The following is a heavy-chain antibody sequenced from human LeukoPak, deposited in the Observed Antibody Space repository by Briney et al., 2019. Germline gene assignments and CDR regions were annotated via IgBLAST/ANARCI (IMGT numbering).Heavy chain of an antibody. CDR2: LYTGGST. J-gene: IGHJ6*02. CDR1: GFTVSSNF. D-gene: IGHD3-16*01. CDR3: TRDDLGTSYFYYGMDV. V-gene: IGHV3-53*01. Sequence: PGGSLRLSCAASGFTVSSNFMSWFRQAPGKGLEWVSVLYTGGSTHYADSVKGRFTISRDNAKNSLYLQMNSLRVEDTAVYYCTRDDLGTSYFYYGMDVWGQGTTVTVSS.